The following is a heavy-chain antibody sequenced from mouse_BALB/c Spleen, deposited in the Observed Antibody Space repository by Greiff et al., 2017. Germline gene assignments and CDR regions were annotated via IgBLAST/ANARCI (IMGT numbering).Heavy chain of an antibody. CDR1: GFTFSDYY. CDR3: ARAGYGNGYSDY. D-gene: IGHD2-1*01. CDR2: ISDGGSYT. V-gene: IGHV5-4*02. J-gene: IGHJ2*01. Sequence: EVQLVESGGGLVKPGGSLKLSCAASGFTFSDYYMYWVRQTPEKRLEWVATISDGGSYTYYPDSVKGRFTISRDNAKNNLYLQMSSLKSEDTAMYYCARAGYGNGYSDYWGQGTTLTVSS.